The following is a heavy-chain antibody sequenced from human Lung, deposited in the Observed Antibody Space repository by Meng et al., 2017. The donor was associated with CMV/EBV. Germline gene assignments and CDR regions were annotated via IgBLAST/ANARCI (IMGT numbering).Heavy chain of an antibody. Sequence: GESLKISCAASGFTFSSYAMSWVRQAPGKGLEWVSAISGSGGSTYYADSVKGRFTISRDNSKNTLYLQMNSLRAEDTAVYYCAKIWYDIVVVPAAPVYWGQGXLVTV. D-gene: IGHD2-2*01. CDR3: AKIWYDIVVVPAAPVY. J-gene: IGHJ4*02. CDR1: GFTFSSYA. V-gene: IGHV3-23*01. CDR2: ISGSGGST.